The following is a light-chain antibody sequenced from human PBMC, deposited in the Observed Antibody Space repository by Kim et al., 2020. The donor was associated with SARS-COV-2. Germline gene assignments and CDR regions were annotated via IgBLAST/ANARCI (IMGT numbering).Light chain of an antibody. CDR1: QSVSSSY. Sequence: EIVLTQSPGTLSLSPGERATLSCRASQSVSSSYLAWYQQKPGQAPRLLIYGASNRATGIPDRFSGSGSGTDFTLAISRLEPEDFALYYCQQYGSPWTFGQGTKVDIK. V-gene: IGKV3-20*01. CDR2: GAS. J-gene: IGKJ1*01. CDR3: QQYGSPWT.